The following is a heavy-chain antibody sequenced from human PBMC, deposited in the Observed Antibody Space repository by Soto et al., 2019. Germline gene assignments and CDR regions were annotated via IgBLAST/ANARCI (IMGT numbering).Heavy chain of an antibody. CDR1: GFTFSINA. CDR3: AKDRDYPRDQFHY. Sequence: PGGSLRLSCATSGFTFSINAWSWVRQAPGKGLEWVSAISANGQGIYYADSVRGRFSISRDNSRNTVFLHMDSLRAEDTAVYYCAKDRDYPRDQFHYWGQGTLVTVSS. J-gene: IGHJ4*02. D-gene: IGHD2-2*01. CDR2: ISANGQGI. V-gene: IGHV3-23*01.